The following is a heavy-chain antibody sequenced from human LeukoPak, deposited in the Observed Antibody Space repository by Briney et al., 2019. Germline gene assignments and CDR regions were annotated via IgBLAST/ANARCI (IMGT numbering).Heavy chain of an antibody. J-gene: IGHJ4*02. D-gene: IGHD3-10*01. CDR3: ARGNYYGSGCDF. CDR1: GFTFSNYG. V-gene: IGHV3-30*02. Sequence: PGGSLRLSRAASGFTFSNYGMHWVRQAPGKGLEWVAFIYYHGNNKNYADFVKGRFTISRDNSKNTLFLQMNSLRAEDTAVYYCARGNYYGSGCDFWGQGSLVTVSS. CDR2: IYYHGNNK.